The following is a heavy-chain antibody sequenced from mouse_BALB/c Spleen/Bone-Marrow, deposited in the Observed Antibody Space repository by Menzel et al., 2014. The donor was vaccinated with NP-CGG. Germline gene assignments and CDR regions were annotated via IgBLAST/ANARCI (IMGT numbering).Heavy chain of an antibody. CDR2: ISRGGG. CDR1: GFTFSSYT. D-gene: IGHD2-1*01. CDR3: ARSSPFFNGKGGDYALDH. Sequence: DVKLVESGGDLVKPGGSLKLSCAASGFTFSSYTMSWVRQTPEKRLEWVATISRGGGNSRDNAKNNLYLQMSSLRSEDTAFYYCARSSPFFNGKGGDYALDHWGQGTSVTVSS. V-gene: IGHV5-9*03. J-gene: IGHJ4*01.